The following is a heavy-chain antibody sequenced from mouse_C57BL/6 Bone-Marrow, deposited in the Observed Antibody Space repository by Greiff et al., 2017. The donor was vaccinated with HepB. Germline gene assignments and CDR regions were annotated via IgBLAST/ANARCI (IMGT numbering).Heavy chain of an antibody. D-gene: IGHD4-1*01. CDR2: IDIGNGYT. Sequence: EVQLQQSGAELVRPGSSVKMSCKTSGYTFTSYGINWVKQRPGQGLEWIGYIDIGNGYTEYNEKFKGKATLTSDTSSSTAYMQLSSLTSEDSAIYCCATNFWFAYWCQGTLVTVSA. J-gene: IGHJ3*01. CDR1: GYTFTSYG. CDR3: ATNFWFAY. V-gene: IGHV1-58*01.